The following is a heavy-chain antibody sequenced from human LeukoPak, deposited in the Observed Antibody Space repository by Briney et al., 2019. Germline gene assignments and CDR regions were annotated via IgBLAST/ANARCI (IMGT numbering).Heavy chain of an antibody. D-gene: IGHD5-12*01. Sequence: GGSLRLSCAASGFTFSSYWMSWVRQAPGKGLEWVANIKQDGSEKYYVDSVKGRLTISRDNAKNSLYLQMNSLRAEDTAVYYCASSVGTYSLVATISLIPYYYYGMDVWGKGTTVTVSS. V-gene: IGHV3-7*03. CDR1: GFTFSSYW. CDR2: IKQDGSEK. CDR3: ASSVGTYSLVATISLIPYYYYGMDV. J-gene: IGHJ6*04.